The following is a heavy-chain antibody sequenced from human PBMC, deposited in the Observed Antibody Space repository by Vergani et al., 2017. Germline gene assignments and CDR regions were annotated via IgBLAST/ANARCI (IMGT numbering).Heavy chain of an antibody. CDR1: GFTFDDYA. J-gene: IGHJ2*01. CDR3: VKDIAASGNYWYFDL. V-gene: IGHV3-9*01. CDR2: INWNSDSI. D-gene: IGHD6-13*01. Sequence: EVQLLESGGGFVQPGGSRRLSCAASGFTFDDYAMHWVRQAPGKGLEWVSGINWNSDSIAYADSVKGRFTISRDNAKNSLYLQMNSLRAEDTALYYCVKDIAASGNYWYFDLWGRGTLVTVSS.